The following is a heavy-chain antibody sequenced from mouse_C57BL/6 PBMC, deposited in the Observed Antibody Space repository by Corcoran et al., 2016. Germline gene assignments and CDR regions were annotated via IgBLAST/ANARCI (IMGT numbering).Heavy chain of an antibody. J-gene: IGHJ3*01. CDR2: IYWDDDK. CDR3: ARGGGGSSLFAY. D-gene: IGHD1-1*01. CDR1: GFSLSTSDMG. V-gene: IGHV8-12*01. Sequence: QVTLNESGPGILQSSQTLSLTCSFSGFSLSTSDMGVSWLRQPSGRGLEWLAHIYWDDDKRYNQSLKSRLTISKDTSRNQVFLKITSVDTADTVTYYAARGGGGSSLFAYWGQGTLVTVSA.